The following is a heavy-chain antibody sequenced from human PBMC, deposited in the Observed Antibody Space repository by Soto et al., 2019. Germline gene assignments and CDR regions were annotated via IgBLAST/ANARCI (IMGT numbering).Heavy chain of an antibody. CDR1: GYSFTSYW. CDR2: IDPSDSYT. V-gene: IGHV5-10-1*01. CDR3: ARTWIAVAGVYAFDI. Sequence: GESLKISCKGSGYSFTSYWISWVRQMPGKGLEWMGRIDPSDSYTNYSPSFQGHVTISADKSISTAYLQWSSLKASDTAMYYCARTWIAVAGVYAFDIWGQGTMVTVSS. J-gene: IGHJ3*02. D-gene: IGHD6-19*01.